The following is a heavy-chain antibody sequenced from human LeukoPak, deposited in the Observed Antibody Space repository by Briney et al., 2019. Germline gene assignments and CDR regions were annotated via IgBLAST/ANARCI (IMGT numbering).Heavy chain of an antibody. J-gene: IGHJ5*02. CDR3: ARHAGGATGPYDWFDP. CDR2: IYYSGST. D-gene: IGHD1-26*01. CDR1: GGSISSSSYY. V-gene: IGHV4-39*01. Sequence: SETLSLTCTVSGGSISSSSYYWGWIRQPPGKGLEWIGSIYYSGSTYYNPSLKSRVTISVDTSKNQFSLKLSSVTAADTAVYYSARHAGGATGPYDWFDPWGQGTLVTVSS.